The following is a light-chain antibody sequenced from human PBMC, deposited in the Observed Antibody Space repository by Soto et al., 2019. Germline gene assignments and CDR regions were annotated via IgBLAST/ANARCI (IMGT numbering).Light chain of an antibody. Sequence: IQLTQSPSSLSASVGDRVTITCRASQSISSHLNWYQQKPGKAPKLLIYAASSLQGGVPSRFSGSGSGTDFTLTISSLQPEDFATYYCQQNYNTPLTFGGGTKVDIK. CDR3: QQNYNTPLT. V-gene: IGKV1-39*01. CDR2: AAS. J-gene: IGKJ4*01. CDR1: QSISSH.